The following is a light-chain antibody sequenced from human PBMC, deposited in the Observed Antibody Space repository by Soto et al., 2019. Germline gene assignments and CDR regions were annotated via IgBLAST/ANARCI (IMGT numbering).Light chain of an antibody. CDR3: QQYGNLWT. V-gene: IGKV1-5*03. Sequence: DIQMTPSPSTLSASVGDRVTISCRASQSINNYLAWYQQKPGKAPKLLIYKASTLESGVPSTFSGSGSGTEFSLTISSLQPDDFATYYCQQYGNLWTFGQGTKVDIK. CDR1: QSINNY. J-gene: IGKJ1*01. CDR2: KAS.